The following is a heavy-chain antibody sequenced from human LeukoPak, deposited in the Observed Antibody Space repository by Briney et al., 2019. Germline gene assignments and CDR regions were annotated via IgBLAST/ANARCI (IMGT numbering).Heavy chain of an antibody. J-gene: IGHJ4*02. CDR1: GGSISSGGYY. Sequence: PSETLSLTCTVSGGSISSGGYYWSWIRQPPGKGLEWIGYIYHSGSTYYNPSLKSRVTISVDRSKNQFSLKLSSVTAADTAVYYCARGKIWSPVYFSYWGQGILVTVSS. D-gene: IGHD3-10*01. CDR3: ARGKIWSPVYFSY. V-gene: IGHV4-30-2*01. CDR2: IYHSGST.